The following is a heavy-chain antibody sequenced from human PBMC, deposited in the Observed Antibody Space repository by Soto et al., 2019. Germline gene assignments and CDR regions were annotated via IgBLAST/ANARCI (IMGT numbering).Heavy chain of an antibody. CDR2: INHSGST. J-gene: IGHJ6*02. CDR1: EGYFGSYY. D-gene: IGHD2-2*01. CDR3: ARGRIRVVPASTGDMDV. V-gene: IGHV4-34*01. Sequence: VCEGYFGSYYWRRIRQTPGKGLEWIGEINHSGSTNYNTSLKSRVTISVDTSKNQFSLKLSSVTAADTALYYCARGRIRVVPASTGDMDVWRQGTTVTVSS.